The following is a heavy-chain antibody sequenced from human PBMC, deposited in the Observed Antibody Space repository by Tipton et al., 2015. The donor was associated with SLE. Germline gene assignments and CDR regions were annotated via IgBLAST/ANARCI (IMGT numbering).Heavy chain of an antibody. V-gene: IGHV4-59*01. Sequence: TLSLTCAVYGGSFSGYYWSWIRQPPGKGLEWIGYIYYSGSTNYNPSLKSRVTISVDTSKNQFSLKLSSVTAADTAVYYCARVPWDYYDSSGSKGWFDPWGQGTLVTVSS. J-gene: IGHJ5*02. CDR2: IYYSGST. CDR1: GGSFSGYY. CDR3: ARVPWDYYDSSGSKGWFDP. D-gene: IGHD3-22*01.